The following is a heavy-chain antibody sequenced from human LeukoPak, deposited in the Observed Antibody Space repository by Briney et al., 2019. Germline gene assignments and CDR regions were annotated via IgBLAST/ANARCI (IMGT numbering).Heavy chain of an antibody. D-gene: IGHD6-6*01. J-gene: IGHJ5*02. CDR2: IYYSGST. CDR1: GGSISSSSVY. Sequence: SETLSLTCTVSGGSISSSSVYWGWIRQPPGKGLEWIGYIYYSGSTYYNPSLKSRVTISVDTSKNQFSLKLSSVTAADTAVYYCARWGYNSSSSVNWFDPWGQGTLVTVSS. CDR3: ARWGYNSSSSVNWFDP. V-gene: IGHV4-31*03.